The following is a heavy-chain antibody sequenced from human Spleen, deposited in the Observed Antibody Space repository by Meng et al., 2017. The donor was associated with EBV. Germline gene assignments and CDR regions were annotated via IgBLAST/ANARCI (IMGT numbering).Heavy chain of an antibody. CDR1: GDSITYSNW. J-gene: IGHJ4*02. CDR3: ARLELLGDYFFDS. CDR2: IYHSGST. D-gene: IGHD1-26*01. Sequence: QVQLQESGPGLVKPSGTLSLTCAVSGDSITYSNWWSWVRQPPGKGLEWIGEIYHSGSTNYNPSLKSRVTISVDKSKNQFSLKLTSVTAADTAVYYCARLELLGDYFFDSWGQGTLVTVSS. V-gene: IGHV4-4*02.